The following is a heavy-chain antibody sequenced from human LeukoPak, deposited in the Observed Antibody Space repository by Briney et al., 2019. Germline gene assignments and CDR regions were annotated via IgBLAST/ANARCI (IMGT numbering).Heavy chain of an antibody. D-gene: IGHD3-10*01. CDR1: GYTFTGYY. V-gene: IGHV1-2*02. CDR2: NNPNSGGT. J-gene: IGHJ3*02. Sequence: ASVKVSCKASGYTFTGYYMHWVRQAPGQGLEWMGWNNPNSGGTNYAQKFQGRVTMTRDTSITTAYMELSRLTSDDTAVYYCAKNIWFGESSDAFDIWGQGTMVTVSS. CDR3: AKNIWFGESSDAFDI.